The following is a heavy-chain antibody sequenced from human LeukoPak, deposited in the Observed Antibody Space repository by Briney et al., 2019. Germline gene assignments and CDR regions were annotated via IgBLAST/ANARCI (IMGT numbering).Heavy chain of an antibody. Sequence: SETLSLTCTVSGGSVSSGSYYWSWIRQPPGKGLEWIGYIYYSGSTNYNPSLKSRVTISVDTSKNQFSLKLSSVTAADTAVYYCARDYDSSGYSGFDYWGQGTLVTVSS. CDR1: GGSVSSGSYY. CDR2: IYYSGST. J-gene: IGHJ4*02. V-gene: IGHV4-61*01. D-gene: IGHD3-22*01. CDR3: ARDYDSSGYSGFDY.